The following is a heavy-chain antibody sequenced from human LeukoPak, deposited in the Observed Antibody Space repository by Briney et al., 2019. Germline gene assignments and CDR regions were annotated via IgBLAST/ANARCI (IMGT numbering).Heavy chain of an antibody. CDR3: ARVGTAAAAPRPYYFDY. CDR1: GGSISSYY. Sequence: PSETLSLTCTVSGGSISSYYWSWTRQPPGKGLEWIGYIYYSGSTNYNPSLKSRVTISVDTSKNQFSLKLSSVTAADTAVYYCARVGTAAAAPRPYYFDYWGQGTLVTVSS. CDR2: IYYSGST. V-gene: IGHV4-59*01. J-gene: IGHJ4*02. D-gene: IGHD6-13*01.